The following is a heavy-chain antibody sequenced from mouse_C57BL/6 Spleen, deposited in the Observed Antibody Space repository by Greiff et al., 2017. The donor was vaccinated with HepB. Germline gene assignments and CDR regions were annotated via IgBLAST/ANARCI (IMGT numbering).Heavy chain of an antibody. CDR3: ARSETAQAPYAMDY. V-gene: IGHV1-69*01. J-gene: IGHJ4*01. CDR1: GYTFTSYW. Sequence: VQLQQPGAELVMPGASVKLSCKASGYTFTSYWMHWVKQRPGQGLEWMGEIDPSDSYTNYNQKFKGKSTLTVDKSSSTAYMQLSSLTSEDSAVYYCARSETAQAPYAMDYWGQGTSVTVSS. CDR2: IDPSDSYT. D-gene: IGHD3-2*02.